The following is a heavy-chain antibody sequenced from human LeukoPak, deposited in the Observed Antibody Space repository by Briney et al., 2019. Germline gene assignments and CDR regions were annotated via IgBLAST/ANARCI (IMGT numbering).Heavy chain of an antibody. D-gene: IGHD3-22*01. V-gene: IGHV3-23*01. J-gene: IGHJ4*02. CDR3: VTFYYDSSGSYVRY. CDR1: GFTFTTYS. CDR2: IRGSGGST. Sequence: PGGSVRLSCAASGFTFTTYSMSWVRQAPGKGLESVSAIRGSGGSTYYAGSVKGRFTISRDDSKSTLYLQMNSLRAEDTAVYHCVTFYYDSSGSYVRYWGQGTLVTVSS.